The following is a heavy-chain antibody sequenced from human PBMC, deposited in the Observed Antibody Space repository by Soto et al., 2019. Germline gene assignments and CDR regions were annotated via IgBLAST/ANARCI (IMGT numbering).Heavy chain of an antibody. CDR1: GGSISSGGYY. V-gene: IGHV4-31*03. D-gene: IGHD6-19*01. Sequence: SETLSLTCTVSGGSISSGGYYWSWIRQHPGKGLEWIGYIYYSGSTYYNPSLKSRVTISVDTSKNQFSLKLSSVTAADTAVYYCARGMAVAGHYFDSWGRGTLVTVSS. J-gene: IGHJ4*02. CDR3: ARGMAVAGHYFDS. CDR2: IYYSGST.